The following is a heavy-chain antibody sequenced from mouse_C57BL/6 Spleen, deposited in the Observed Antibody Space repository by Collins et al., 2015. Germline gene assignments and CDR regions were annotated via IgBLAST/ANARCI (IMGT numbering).Heavy chain of an antibody. D-gene: IGHD4-1*01. J-gene: IGHJ2*02. V-gene: IGHV1-47*01. CDR1: GYTFTTYP. CDR3: ARGSNWGDYFDY. CDR2: FHPYDDDT. Sequence: QVQLQQSGADLVKPGASVKMSCKTSGYTFTTYPIEWMKQSPGKSLEWIGTFHPYDDDTKYNEKFKDKATLTVEKSSCSVSLELSRLTSDDSAVYYCARGSNWGDYFDYWGQGTSLTVSS.